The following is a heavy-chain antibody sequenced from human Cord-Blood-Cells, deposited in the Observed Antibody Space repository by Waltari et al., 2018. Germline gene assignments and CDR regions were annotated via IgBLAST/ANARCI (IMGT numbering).Heavy chain of an antibody. V-gene: IGHV4-59*01. CDR1: GGSISSYY. Sequence: QVQLQESGPGLVKPSETLSLTCTVSGGSISSYYWSWIRQPPGKGLEWIGYIYYSGSTNYNPSLKSRVTISVDTSKNQCSLKLSSVTAADTAVYYCARVNSSSWYRYYYYMDVWGKGTTVTVSS. J-gene: IGHJ6*03. CDR3: ARVNSSSWYRYYYYMDV. D-gene: IGHD6-13*01. CDR2: IYYSGST.